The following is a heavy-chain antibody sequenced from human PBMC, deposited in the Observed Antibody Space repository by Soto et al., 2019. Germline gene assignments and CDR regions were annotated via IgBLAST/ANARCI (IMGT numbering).Heavy chain of an antibody. J-gene: IGHJ4*02. CDR2: IIPNIGKT. CDR1: GGTLSSYA. V-gene: IGHV1-18*01. Sequence: ASVKVSCKASGGTLSSYAISWVRQAPGQGLEWMGWIIPNIGKTNYAQKLQGRVTMTADTSTSTAYMELRSLRSDDTAVYYCAREGPSAYCGGDCSFDYWGQGTLVTVSS. CDR3: AREGPSAYCGGDCSFDY. D-gene: IGHD2-21*02.